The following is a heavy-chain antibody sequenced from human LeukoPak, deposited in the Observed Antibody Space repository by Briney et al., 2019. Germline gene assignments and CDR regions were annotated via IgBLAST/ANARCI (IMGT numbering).Heavy chain of an antibody. D-gene: IGHD3-10*01. Sequence: PGGSLRPSCAASGFTFSSYAMHWVRQAPGKGLEWVSYISSSSSTIYYADSVKGRFTISRDNAKNSLYLQMNSLRAEDTAVYYCAAAMVRGVIITSQAQFDYWGQGTLVTVSS. CDR1: GFTFSSYA. CDR3: AAAMVRGVIITSQAQFDY. J-gene: IGHJ4*02. V-gene: IGHV3-48*04. CDR2: ISSSSSTI.